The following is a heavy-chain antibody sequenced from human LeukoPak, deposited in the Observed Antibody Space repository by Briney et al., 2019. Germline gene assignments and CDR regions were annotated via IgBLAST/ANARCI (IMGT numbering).Heavy chain of an antibody. V-gene: IGHV1-2*02. CDR1: GYTFIDFY. CDR2: IYPKSGGT. Sequence: GASVKVSCKASGYTFIDFYMHWVRQAPGQGLEWMGWIYPKSGGTNYAQRFQGRVTLTRDTSISAVYMELSSLTSDDTAVYYCVRENWYYDYWGQGTLVTVSS. CDR3: VRENWYYDY. J-gene: IGHJ4*02. D-gene: IGHD3-10*01.